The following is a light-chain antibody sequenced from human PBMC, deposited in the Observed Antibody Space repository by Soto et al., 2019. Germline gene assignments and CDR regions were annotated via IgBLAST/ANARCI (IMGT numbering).Light chain of an antibody. Sequence: LTQPASVSGSPGQSITISCIGTSSDVGAYDLVSWYQQHPGTAPRLIIYENIRRPSTITSRFSGSKSGNTASLTISGLRAEDEATYHCCSYAGNRIFIFGGGTKVTVL. CDR2: ENI. CDR1: SSDVGAYDL. CDR3: CSYAGNRIFI. J-gene: IGLJ2*01. V-gene: IGLV2-23*01.